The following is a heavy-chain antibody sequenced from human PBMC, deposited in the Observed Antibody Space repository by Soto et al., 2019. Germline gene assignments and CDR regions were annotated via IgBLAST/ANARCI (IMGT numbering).Heavy chain of an antibody. CDR2: ISSSGSTI. Sequence: PGGSLRLSCAASGFTFSDYYMSWIRQAPGKGLEWVSYISSSGSTIYYADSVKGRFTISRDNAKNSLDLQMNSLRAEDTAVYYCVTGTTAYNWFDPWGQGTLVNVS. D-gene: IGHD1-7*01. V-gene: IGHV3-11*01. CDR3: VTGTTAYNWFDP. CDR1: GFTFSDYY. J-gene: IGHJ5*02.